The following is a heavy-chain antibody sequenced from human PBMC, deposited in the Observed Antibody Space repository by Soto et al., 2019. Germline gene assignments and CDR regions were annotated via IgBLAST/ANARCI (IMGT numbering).Heavy chain of an antibody. CDR2: ISGSGGST. D-gene: IGHD2-15*01. Sequence: EVQLLESGGGLVQPGGSLRLSCAASGFTFSSYAMSWVRQAPGKGLEWVSAISGSGGSTYYADSVKGRFTISRDNSKNTLYLQMNSLRAEDTAVYYCAKDPIRLDCSGGSCRMGDAFDIWGQGTMVTVSS. CDR3: AKDPIRLDCSGGSCRMGDAFDI. V-gene: IGHV3-23*01. J-gene: IGHJ3*02. CDR1: GFTFSSYA.